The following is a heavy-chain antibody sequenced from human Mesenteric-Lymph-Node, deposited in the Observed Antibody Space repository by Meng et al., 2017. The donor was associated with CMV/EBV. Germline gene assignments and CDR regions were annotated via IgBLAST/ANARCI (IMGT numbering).Heavy chain of an antibody. CDR2: ISYDGSNK. D-gene: IGHD2-2*01. V-gene: IGHV3-30*19. J-gene: IGHJ4*02. CDR1: GFTFSSYG. CDR3: AREGGCSSTSCYSSGLTTRYFDY. Sequence: GESLKISCAASGFTFSSYGMNWVRQAPGKGLEWVAVISYDGSNKYYADSVKGRFTISRDNSKNTLYLQMNSLRAEDTAVYYCAREGGCSSTSCYSSGLTTRYFDYWGQGTLVTVSS.